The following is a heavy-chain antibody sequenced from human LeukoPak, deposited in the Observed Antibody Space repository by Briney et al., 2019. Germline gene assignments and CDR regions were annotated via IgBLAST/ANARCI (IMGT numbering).Heavy chain of an antibody. J-gene: IGHJ4*02. D-gene: IGHD6-19*01. CDR1: GGSIGSYY. CDR2: IHYSGST. V-gene: IGHV4-59*01. CDR3: ARDGVAGGFDY. Sequence: TSETLSLTCTVSGGSIGSYYWNWTRQAPGKGLEWIGYIHYSGSTNHNSSLKSRATISVDTSKNQYSLKLSSVTAADTAVYYCARDGVAGGFDYWGQGTLVTVSS.